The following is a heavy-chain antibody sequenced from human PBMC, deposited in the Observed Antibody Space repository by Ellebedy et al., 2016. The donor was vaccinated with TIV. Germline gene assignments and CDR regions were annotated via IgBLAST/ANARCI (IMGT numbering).Heavy chain of an antibody. Sequence: SETLSLTCAVYGGSFSGYYWSWIRQPPGKGLEWIGEINHSGSTNYNPSLKSRVTISVDTSKNQFSLKRSSVTAADTAVYYCARGLRPWFRTSCYQCLALYYMDVWGKGTTVTVSS. D-gene: IGHD2-2*01. CDR3: ARGLRPWFRTSCYQCLALYYMDV. CDR2: INHSGST. CDR1: GGSFSGYY. V-gene: IGHV4-34*01. J-gene: IGHJ6*03.